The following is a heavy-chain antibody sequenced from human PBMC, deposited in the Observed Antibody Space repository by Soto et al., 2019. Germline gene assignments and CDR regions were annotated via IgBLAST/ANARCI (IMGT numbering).Heavy chain of an antibody. CDR1: GGSISSGGYY. D-gene: IGHD3-10*01. Sequence: QVQLQESGPGLVKPSQTLSLTCTVSGGSISSGGYYWSWIRQHPGKGLEWIGYIYYSGSTYYNPSLKSRVTISVDTSKNQFSVKLSSVTAADTAVYYCARDQMVRGVIITSNWFDPWGQGTLVTVSS. V-gene: IGHV4-31*03. CDR3: ARDQMVRGVIITSNWFDP. J-gene: IGHJ5*02. CDR2: IYYSGST.